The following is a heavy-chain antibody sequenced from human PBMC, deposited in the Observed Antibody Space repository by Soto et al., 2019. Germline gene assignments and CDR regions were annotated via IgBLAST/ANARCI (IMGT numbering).Heavy chain of an antibody. D-gene: IGHD1-26*01. J-gene: IGHJ6*02. Sequence: QVQLQQWGAGLLKPSETLSLTCAVYGGSFSGYYWSWIRQPPGKGLEWIGEINHSGSTNYNPSLTSRVIISVDTSKNQFSLKLSSVTAADTAVYYCARVRGGSYYFYYYGMDVWGQGTTVTVSS. CDR2: INHSGST. CDR3: ARVRGGSYYFYYYGMDV. V-gene: IGHV4-34*01. CDR1: GGSFSGYY.